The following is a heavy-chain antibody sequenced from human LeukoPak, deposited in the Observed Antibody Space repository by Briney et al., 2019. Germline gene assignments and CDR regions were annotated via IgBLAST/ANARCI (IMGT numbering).Heavy chain of an antibody. CDR1: GFTFDDYA. Sequence: PGGSLRLSCAASGFTFDDYAMHWVRQAPGKGLEWVSGISWNSGNIGYADSVKGRFTISRDTAKNSLYLQMNSLRAEDTAVHYCARDQYGGYALDYWGQGTLVTVSS. V-gene: IGHV3-9*01. D-gene: IGHD4-17*01. CDR2: ISWNSGNI. CDR3: ARDQYGGYALDY. J-gene: IGHJ4*02.